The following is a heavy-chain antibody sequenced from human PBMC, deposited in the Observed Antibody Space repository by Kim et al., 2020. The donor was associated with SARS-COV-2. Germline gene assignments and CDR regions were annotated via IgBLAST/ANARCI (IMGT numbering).Heavy chain of an antibody. CDR1: GGSISSYY. J-gene: IGHJ6*02. CDR2: IYYSGIT. Sequence: SETLSLTCTVSGGSISSYYWSWIRQPPGKGLEWIGYIYYSGITNYNPSLKSRVTISVDTSKNQFSLKLSSVTAADTAVYYCARYQHHSSGWPLDYYGMDVWGQGTTVTVSS. D-gene: IGHD6-19*01. V-gene: IGHV4-59*01. CDR3: ARYQHHSSGWPLDYYGMDV.